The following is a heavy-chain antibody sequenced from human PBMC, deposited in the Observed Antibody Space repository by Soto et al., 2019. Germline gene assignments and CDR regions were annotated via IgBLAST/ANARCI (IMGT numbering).Heavy chain of an antibody. Sequence: QVQLVQSGAEVKEPGSSVKVSCKASGGGNWRDYRTTWVRRAPGQGLEWMGGIIPKLGSANYAQNFQGRVTITANESTNSVYMELRSLRSDDTAVSYCARGVEGYNFGAVYWGQGTPVTVSS. J-gene: IGHJ4*02. CDR2: IIPKLGSA. CDR3: ARGVEGYNFGAVY. D-gene: IGHD5-12*01. CDR1: GGGNWRDYR. V-gene: IGHV1-69*01.